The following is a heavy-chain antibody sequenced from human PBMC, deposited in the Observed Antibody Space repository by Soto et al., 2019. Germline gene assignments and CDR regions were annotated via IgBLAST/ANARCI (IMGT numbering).Heavy chain of an antibody. CDR3: ARVSGYCISTSCYVGNWFDP. V-gene: IGHV4-4*02. CDR1: SGSISSSNW. D-gene: IGHD2-2*01. Sequence: QVQLQESGPGLVKPSGTLSLTCAVSSGSISSSNWSSWVRQPPGKGLEWIGEIYHSGSTNYNPSLKSRVTISVDKSKNQFSLKLSSVTAADTAVYYCARVSGYCISTSCYVGNWFDPWGQGTLVTVSS. CDR2: IYHSGST. J-gene: IGHJ5*02.